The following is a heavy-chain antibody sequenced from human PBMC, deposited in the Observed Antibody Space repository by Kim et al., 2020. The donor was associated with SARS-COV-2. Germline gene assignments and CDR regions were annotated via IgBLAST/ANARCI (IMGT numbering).Heavy chain of an antibody. Sequence: SETLSLTCVISGGSIDTFYWSWVRQPPGKGLEWIGFIYDSGSTINNPSFKSRVTLSVDTSKNELSLKLSSVTAADTAVYYCARGRRGPSEYYGMDVWSQGTTVAVSS. J-gene: IGHJ6*02. CDR1: GGSIDTFY. CDR2: IYDSGST. CDR3: ARGRRGPSEYYGMDV. V-gene: IGHV4-59*01.